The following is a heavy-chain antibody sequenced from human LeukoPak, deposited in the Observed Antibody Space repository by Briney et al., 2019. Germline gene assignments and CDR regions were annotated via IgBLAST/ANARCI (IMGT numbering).Heavy chain of an antibody. CDR1: GFTFSSYG. CDR3: ARRTFGGVIAY. J-gene: IGHJ4*02. D-gene: IGHD3-16*02. Sequence: RSGGSLRLSCAASGFTFSSYGMSWVRQAPGKGLEWIGEINHSGSTNYSPSLKSRVTLSVDTSKSQFSLRLSSVTAADTAVYYWARRTFGGVIAYWGQGTLVTVSS. CDR2: INHSGST. V-gene: IGHV4-34*01.